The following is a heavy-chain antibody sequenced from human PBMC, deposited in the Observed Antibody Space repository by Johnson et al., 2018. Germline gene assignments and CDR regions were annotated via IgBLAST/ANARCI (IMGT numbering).Heavy chain of an antibody. J-gene: IGHJ1*01. CDR3: IIDSH. D-gene: IGHD3-3*01. CDR2: IRNKANSYAT. Sequence: EVQLLETGGGLVQPGGSLKLSCAASGFTFSGSAMHWVRQASGNGLEWVGRIRNKANSYATTYAASVKGRFTISRDDSNNTAYLQRNSPKTEDTAVYYCIIDSHWGQGTLVTVSS. V-gene: IGHV3-73*02. CDR1: GFTFSGSA.